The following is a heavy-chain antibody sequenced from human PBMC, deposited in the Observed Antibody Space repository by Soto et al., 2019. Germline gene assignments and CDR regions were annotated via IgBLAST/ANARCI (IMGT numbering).Heavy chain of an antibody. D-gene: IGHD1-1*01. V-gene: IGHV4-34*01. CDR2: MSHSGGT. J-gene: IGHJ3*02. CDR1: GASVSSGSYY. CDR3: ARVERGTATTVVDAFDI. Sequence: QVQLQQWGAGLLKPSETLSLTCAVYGASVSSGSYYWSWIRQPPGKGLEWIGEMSHSGGTHFNPSLKSRGTISVETSKNQFSLKMSSVTAADTALYYCARVERGTATTVVDAFDIWGPGTMVTVSS.